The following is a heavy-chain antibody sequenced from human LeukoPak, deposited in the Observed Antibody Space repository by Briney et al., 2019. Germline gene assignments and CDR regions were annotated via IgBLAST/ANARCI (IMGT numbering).Heavy chain of an antibody. Sequence: SGPTVVPLTQTLSPTCAMSGFSLDAIHGGRFWIRQPPGKAPEWLALLYRSEDQYYTPGLRTRPPITSDSSNNQVDLRMTNSAPVETDTYYCARRRADFGWFHPWGQGILVTVSS. J-gene: IGHJ5*01. V-gene: IGHV2-5*01. CDR2: LYRSEDQ. CDR3: ARRRADFGWFHP. D-gene: IGHD3-10*01. CDR1: GFSLDAIHGG.